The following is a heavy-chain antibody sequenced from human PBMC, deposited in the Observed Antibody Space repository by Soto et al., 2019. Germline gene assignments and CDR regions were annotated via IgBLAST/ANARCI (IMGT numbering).Heavy chain of an antibody. CDR3: AHSEMFYYDSSGYYGASYYFAF. Sequence: GSGPTQVDPPPTLTPPFTLSGVSPRTSGVGVGWIPQPPGKALGWRSLIYRTYDTRYTPSLKSRLTTTKNTSKTQVVLTMTNMDPVDTATYYCAHSEMFYYDSSGYYGASYYFAFWGQGTLVTVSP. CDR1: GVSPRTSGVG. J-gene: IGHJ4*02. CDR2: IYRTYDT. V-gene: IGHV2-5*01. D-gene: IGHD3-22*01.